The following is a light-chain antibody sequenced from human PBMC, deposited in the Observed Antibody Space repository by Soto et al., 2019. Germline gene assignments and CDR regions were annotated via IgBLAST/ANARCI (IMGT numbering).Light chain of an antibody. CDR2: DAS. V-gene: IGKV3D-15*01. CDR3: QHYNNWPPWT. Sequence: EIVMTQSPATLSVSPGERATLSCRASQSVRSYLAWYQQKPGQAPRLLIYDASTRATGIPARFSGSGSGTEFTLTISSLQSEDFAVYYCQHYNNWPPWTFGQGTKVEIK. CDR1: QSVRSY. J-gene: IGKJ1*01.